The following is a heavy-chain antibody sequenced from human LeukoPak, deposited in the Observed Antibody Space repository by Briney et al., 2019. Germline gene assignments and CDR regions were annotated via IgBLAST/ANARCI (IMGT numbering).Heavy chain of an antibody. J-gene: IGHJ6*03. CDR1: GYTFTSYD. CDR3: ARDRCSGGSCYHVTEYYYYYMDV. CDR2: INPNSGGT. Sequence: ASVKVSCKASGYTFTSYDINWVRQATGQGLEWMGWINPNSGGTNYAQKFQGRVTMTRDTSISTAYMELSRLSSDDTAVYYCARDRCSGGSCYHVTEYYYYYMDVWGKGTTVTVSS. D-gene: IGHD2-15*01. V-gene: IGHV1-2*02.